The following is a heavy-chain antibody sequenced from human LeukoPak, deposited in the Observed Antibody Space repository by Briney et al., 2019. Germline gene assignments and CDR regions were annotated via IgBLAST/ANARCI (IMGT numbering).Heavy chain of an antibody. V-gene: IGHV3-21*01. Sequence: PGGSLRLSCAASGFTFSSYSVNWVRQPARKAMEWVSSISSSRSYISYGHSEKGRFTNSRDNAKNSLYLQINSLRAEDTAVYYCARDKGFFDSSGYYDDYWGRGTVVTVSS. D-gene: IGHD3-22*01. CDR3: ARDKGFFDSSGYYDDY. CDR1: GFTFSSYS. J-gene: IGHJ4*02. CDR2: ISSSRSYI.